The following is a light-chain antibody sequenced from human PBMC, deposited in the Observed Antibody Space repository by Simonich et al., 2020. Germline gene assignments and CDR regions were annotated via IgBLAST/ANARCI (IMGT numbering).Light chain of an antibody. CDR2: WAS. CDR1: QNVLYSSNNKNY. V-gene: IGKV4-1*01. J-gene: IGKJ3*01. CDR3: QQYYSTPFT. Sequence: DIVMTQSPDSLAVSLGERATINCTSSQNVLYSSNNKNYLAWYQQKPGQPPKLLIYWASTRESGVPDRFSGSGSGKDFTLTISSLQAEDVAVYYCQQYYSTPFTFGPGTKVDI.